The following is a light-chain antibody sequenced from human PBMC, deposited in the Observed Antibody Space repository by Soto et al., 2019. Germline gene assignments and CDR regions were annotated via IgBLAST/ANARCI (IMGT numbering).Light chain of an antibody. CDR2: GAS. Sequence: EIVWPQSPGSLSLSPRARATLSCRASQSVSSNHLAWYQQKPGQAPRLLIYGASRRATGIPDRFSGSGSGSEFTLTISRLEPEDFAVYYCQQYGSSTYTYGQGTKVDIK. V-gene: IGKV3-20*01. CDR3: QQYGSSTYT. CDR1: QSVSSNH. J-gene: IGKJ2*01.